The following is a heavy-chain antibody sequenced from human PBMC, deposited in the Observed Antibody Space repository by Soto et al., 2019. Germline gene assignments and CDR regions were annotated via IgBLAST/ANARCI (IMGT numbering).Heavy chain of an antibody. CDR3: ARQAIV. Sequence: SETLSLTCTVSGGSVSSGNYYWSWIRQPPGKGLDWIEYVYYSGSTNYNPSLQSRVTMSVDTSKNQFSLKLSSVTAADTAVYYCARQAIVWGQGTLVTVSS. V-gene: IGHV4-61*01. CDR2: VYYSGST. J-gene: IGHJ4*02. CDR1: GGSVSSGNYY. D-gene: IGHD2-15*01.